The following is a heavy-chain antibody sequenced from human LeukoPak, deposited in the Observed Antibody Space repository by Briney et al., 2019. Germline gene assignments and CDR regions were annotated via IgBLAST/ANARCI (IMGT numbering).Heavy chain of an antibody. J-gene: IGHJ5*02. CDR3: AKDLTATTFSEYNWFDP. CDR1: GFTFSSFA. CDR2: IRYDGSNK. V-gene: IGHV3-30*02. D-gene: IGHD2/OR15-2a*01. Sequence: GGSLRLSCAASGFTFSSFAMSWVRQAPGEGLEWVAFIRYDGSNKYYADSVKGRFTISRDNSKNTLYLQMNSLRAEDTAVYYCAKDLTATTFSEYNWFDPWGQGTLVTVSS.